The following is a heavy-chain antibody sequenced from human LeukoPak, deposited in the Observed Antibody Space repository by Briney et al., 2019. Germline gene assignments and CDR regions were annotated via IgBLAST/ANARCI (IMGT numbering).Heavy chain of an antibody. Sequence: GSSVKVSCKASGGTFNSYAISWVRQAPGQGLEWMGGIIPIFGTANYAQKFQGRVTITADESTSTAYMELSSLRSEDTAVYYCASAYGDYTSDIYYYGMDVWGKGTTVTVSS. D-gene: IGHD4-17*01. J-gene: IGHJ6*04. CDR2: IIPIFGTA. V-gene: IGHV1-69*01. CDR3: ASAYGDYTSDIYYYGMDV. CDR1: GGTFNSYA.